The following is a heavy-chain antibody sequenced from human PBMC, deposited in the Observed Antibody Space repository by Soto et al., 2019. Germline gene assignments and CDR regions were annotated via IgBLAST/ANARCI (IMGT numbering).Heavy chain of an antibody. D-gene: IGHD1-26*01. CDR3: ARWSFLDY. Sequence: VGSLRLSCAASGFSFTSYALSWVRQAPGKGLEWVSTISGSDGKTYYADSVKGRFSISRDTSKTTLYLQMNSLRVEDTAVYYCARWSFLDYWGQGTRVTVSS. CDR1: GFSFTSYA. J-gene: IGHJ4*02. V-gene: IGHV3-23*01. CDR2: ISGSDGKT.